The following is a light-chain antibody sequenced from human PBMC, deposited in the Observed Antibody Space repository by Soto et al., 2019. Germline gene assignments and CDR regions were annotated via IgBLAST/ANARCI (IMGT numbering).Light chain of an antibody. V-gene: IGKV1-39*01. CDR3: QQTYTTTWT. CDR2: GAS. J-gene: IGKJ1*01. Sequence: DIQMSESPSSVSASVGDRVTVTCRASQSISRSLNWYQQKPGKAPKVLIYGASTLQSGVPSRFSGSGSGTDCTITISSLQPEDSTTYYGQQTYTTTWTFGQGTKVDIK. CDR1: QSISRS.